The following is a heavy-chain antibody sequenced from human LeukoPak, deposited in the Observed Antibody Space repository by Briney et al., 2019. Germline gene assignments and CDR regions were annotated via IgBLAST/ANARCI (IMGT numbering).Heavy chain of an antibody. CDR1: GFTFRSFG. J-gene: IGHJ4*02. CDR2: ISYDGSNK. V-gene: IGHV3-30*18. D-gene: IGHD3-10*01. Sequence: GGSLRLSCAASGFTFRSFGMHWVRQAPGKGLEWVAVISYDGSNKYYADSVKGRFTISRDNSKNTLYLQMNSLRAEDTAVYYCAKEPHLGDYGSGGNPDPFFDYWGQGTLVTVSS. CDR3: AKEPHLGDYGSGGNPDPFFDY.